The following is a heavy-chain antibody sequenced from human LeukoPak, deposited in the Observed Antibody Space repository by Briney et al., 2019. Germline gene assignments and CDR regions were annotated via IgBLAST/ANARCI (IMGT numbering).Heavy chain of an antibody. CDR2: IYYNGYT. CDR1: GFSISSDYY. D-gene: IGHD4-17*01. J-gene: IGHJ4*02. CDR3: ARGVYGDYKFDY. Sequence: SETLSLTCSVSGFSISSDYYCGWIRQPPGKGLEWIGAIYYNGYTHSNPSLKSRVTISIDTSKNQFSLKLRSVTAADTAVYYCARGVYGDYKFDYWGQGTLVTVSS. V-gene: IGHV4-38-2*02.